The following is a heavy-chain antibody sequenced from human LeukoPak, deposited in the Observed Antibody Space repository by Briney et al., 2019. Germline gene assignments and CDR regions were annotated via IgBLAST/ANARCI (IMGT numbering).Heavy chain of an antibody. Sequence: GGSLRLSCAASGFTFSSYAMHWVRQAPGKGLEWVAIISHDGSNKYYADFVKGRFTISRDNSKNTLYLQMNSLRAEDTAVYYCARDQFGELVVCTFHIWGQGTMVTVPS. CDR3: ARDQFGELVVCTFHI. J-gene: IGHJ3*02. CDR1: GFTFSSYA. V-gene: IGHV3-30-3*01. CDR2: ISHDGSNK. D-gene: IGHD3-10*01.